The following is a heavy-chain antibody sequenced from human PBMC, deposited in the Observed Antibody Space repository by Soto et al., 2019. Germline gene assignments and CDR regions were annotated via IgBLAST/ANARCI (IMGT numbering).Heavy chain of an antibody. CDR2: IYWDDDK. D-gene: IGHD2-2*01. CDR1: GFSLSTSGVG. CDR3: APSRVVPTAIPCDY. Sequence: QITLKESGPTLVKPTQTLTLTCTFSGFSLSTSGVGVCWIRHPPGKALEWLALIYWDDDKRYCPSLKSRLTITKDTAKNQVVLTMTNMDPVDTATYYCAPSRVVPTAIPCDYWGQGTLVTVSS. V-gene: IGHV2-5*02. J-gene: IGHJ4*02.